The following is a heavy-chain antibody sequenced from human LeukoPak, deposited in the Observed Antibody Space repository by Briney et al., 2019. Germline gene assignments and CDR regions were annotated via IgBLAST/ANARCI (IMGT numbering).Heavy chain of an antibody. Sequence: GGSLRLSCAASGFTFSSYEMNWVRQAPGKGLEWVSSITSTSGRIFYGDSVKGRFTVSRDNAKNSLFLQMNSLSAEDTAVYYCARVQYYEFSSGYRGIYMDVWGKGTTVTVSS. CDR2: ITSTSGRI. CDR3: ARVQYYEFSSGYRGIYMDV. D-gene: IGHD3-3*01. J-gene: IGHJ6*03. CDR1: GFTFSSYE. V-gene: IGHV3-48*03.